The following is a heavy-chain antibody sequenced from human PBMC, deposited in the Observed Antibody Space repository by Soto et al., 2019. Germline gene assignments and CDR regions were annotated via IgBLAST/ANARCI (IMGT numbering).Heavy chain of an antibody. D-gene: IGHD1-1*01. V-gene: IGHV4-39*01. CDR2: IYYSGST. CDR3: ATMGVSLLGNEAFDI. CDR1: GGSISSSSYY. J-gene: IGHJ3*02. Sequence: SETLSLTYTVSGGSISSSSYYWGWIRQPPGKGLEWIGSIYYSGSTYYNPSLKSRVTISVDTSKNQFSLKLSSVTAADTAVYYCATMGVSLLGNEAFDIWGQGTMVTVSS.